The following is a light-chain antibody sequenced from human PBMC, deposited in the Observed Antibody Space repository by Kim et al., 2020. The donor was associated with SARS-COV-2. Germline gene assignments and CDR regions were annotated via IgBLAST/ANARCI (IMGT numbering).Light chain of an antibody. CDR1: ESGGSC. CDR3: QQPYSSHTVT. V-gene: IGKV1-39*01. CDR2: NES. J-gene: IGKJ5*01. Sequence: AVGDRVTTTCRAGESGGSCLFGYQQKPRRDPNNLLYNESSWQGGVPSRICGGGCGTAFSIPISSLQPEDYAASYCQQPYSSHTVTFGQGTRLEIK.